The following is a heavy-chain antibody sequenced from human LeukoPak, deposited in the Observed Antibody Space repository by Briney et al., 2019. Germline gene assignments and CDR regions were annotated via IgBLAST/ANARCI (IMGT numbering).Heavy chain of an antibody. CDR3: ARDVGIVAAGTYFES. CDR1: GLTFSTYA. Sequence: PGRSLRLSCAASGLTFSTYAMHWVRQAPGKGLAWVAVISYDGNNNYYADSVKGRFTISRDNSKSTLYLQMDSLRAEDTAVYHCARDVGIVAAGTYFESWGQGTLVTVSS. J-gene: IGHJ4*02. D-gene: IGHD6-13*01. V-gene: IGHV3-30*04. CDR2: ISYDGNNN.